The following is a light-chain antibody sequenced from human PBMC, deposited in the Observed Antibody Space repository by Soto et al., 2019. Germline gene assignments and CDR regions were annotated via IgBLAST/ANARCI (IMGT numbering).Light chain of an antibody. Sequence: EIVMTQSPATLSVSPGERATLSCRASQSVSNSYLAWYQQKPGQAPRLLIYDASRRATGIPDRFSGSGSETDFTLTISRLESEDFAVYYCQQYGSSPWTFGQGTKVDIK. J-gene: IGKJ1*01. CDR1: QSVSNSY. V-gene: IGKV3-20*01. CDR3: QQYGSSPWT. CDR2: DAS.